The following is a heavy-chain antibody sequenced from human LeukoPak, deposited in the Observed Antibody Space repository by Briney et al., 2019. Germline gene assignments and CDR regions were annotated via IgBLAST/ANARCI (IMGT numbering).Heavy chain of an antibody. V-gene: IGHV3-11*01. Sequence: PGGSLRLSCAASGFTFSDYYMSWIRQAPGKGLEWVSYISSSGSTIYYADSVKGRFTISRDSAKNSLYLQMNSLRAEDTAVYYCARLYYDSSGYYFDYWGQGTLVTVSS. CDR2: ISSSGSTI. CDR1: GFTFSDYY. D-gene: IGHD3-22*01. J-gene: IGHJ4*02. CDR3: ARLYYDSSGYYFDY.